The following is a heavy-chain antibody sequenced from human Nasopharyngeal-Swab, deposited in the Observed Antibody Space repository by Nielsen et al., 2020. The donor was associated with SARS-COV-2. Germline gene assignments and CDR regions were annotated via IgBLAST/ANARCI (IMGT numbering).Heavy chain of an antibody. V-gene: IGHV4-30-2*01. J-gene: IGHJ3*02. D-gene: IGHD3-22*01. CDR1: GGSISSGGYS. CDR2: IYHSGST. CDR3: ARSDYYEYYAFDI. Sequence: SETLSLTCAVPGGSISSGGYSWSWIRQPPGKGLEWIGYIYHSGSTYYNQSLKSRVTISVDRSKNQFSLKLSSVTAADTAVYYCARSDYYEYYAFDIWGQGTMVTVSS.